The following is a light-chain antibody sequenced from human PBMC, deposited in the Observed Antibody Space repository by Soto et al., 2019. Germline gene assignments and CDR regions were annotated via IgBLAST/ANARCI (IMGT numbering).Light chain of an antibody. CDR2: DVS. J-gene: IGLJ3*02. Sequence: QSVLTQPRSVSGSPGQSVTISCTGTSSDVGGYNYVSWYQQHPGKAPKLMIYDVSKRPSGVPDRFSGSKSGNTASLTISGLQAEDEADYYCCSYAGSYTWVFGGGTQLPS. CDR1: SSDVGGYNY. CDR3: CSYAGSYTWV. V-gene: IGLV2-11*01.